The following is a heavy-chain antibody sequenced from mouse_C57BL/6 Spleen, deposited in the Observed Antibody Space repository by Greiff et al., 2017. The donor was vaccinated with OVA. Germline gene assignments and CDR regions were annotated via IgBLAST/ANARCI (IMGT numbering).Heavy chain of an antibody. Sequence: QVQLKESGAELARPGASVKLSCKASGYTFTSYGISWVKQRTGQGLEWIGEIYPRSGNTYYNEKFKGKATLTADKSSSTAYMELRSLTSEDSAVYFCARLYYGNYEEDYWGQGTTLTVSS. D-gene: IGHD2-1*01. CDR1: GYTFTSYG. CDR2: IYPRSGNT. CDR3: ARLYYGNYEEDY. J-gene: IGHJ2*01. V-gene: IGHV1-81*01.